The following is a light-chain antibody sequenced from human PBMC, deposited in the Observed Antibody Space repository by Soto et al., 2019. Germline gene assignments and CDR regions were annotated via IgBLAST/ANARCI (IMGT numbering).Light chain of an antibody. V-gene: IGKV3-11*01. Sequence: EIVMTQSPATLSVSPGERATLSCRASQSVSNKLAWYQHKPGPAPRVLIYDTSNRATGIPARFSGSGSGTDFTLTISSLEPEDFAVYYCQQRSNWPPVTFGGGTKVDIK. CDR3: QQRSNWPPVT. CDR1: QSVSNK. J-gene: IGKJ4*01. CDR2: DTS.